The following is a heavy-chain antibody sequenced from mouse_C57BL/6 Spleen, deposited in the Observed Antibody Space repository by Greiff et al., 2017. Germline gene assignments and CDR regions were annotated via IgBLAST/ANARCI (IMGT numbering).Heavy chain of an antibody. CDR1: GYTFTSYW. CDR2: INPSNGGT. Sequence: QVQLKQPGAELVKPGASVKLSCKASGYTFTSYWMHWVKQRPGQGLEWIGNINPSNGGTKYNEKFKSKATLTVDKSSSTAYMQLSSLTSEDSAVYYSAWGYDDYDAWFAYWGQGTLVTVSA. D-gene: IGHD2-4*01. J-gene: IGHJ3*01. V-gene: IGHV1-53*01. CDR3: AWGYDDYDAWFAY.